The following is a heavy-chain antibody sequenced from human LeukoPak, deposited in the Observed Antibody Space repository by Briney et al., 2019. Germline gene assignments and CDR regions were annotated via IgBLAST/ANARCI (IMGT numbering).Heavy chain of an antibody. V-gene: IGHV3-30*02. J-gene: IGHJ4*02. Sequence: GGSLRLSCAASGFTFSIYGMHWVRQAPAKGLECVAFKRYDGSNKYYADSVKGRFTISRDNSKNTLFLQMNSLRAEDTAVYYCAKELTVVVTAIQAGDYWGQGTLVTVSS. CDR3: AKELTVVVTAIQAGDY. CDR2: KRYDGSNK. D-gene: IGHD2-21*02. CDR1: GFTFSIYG.